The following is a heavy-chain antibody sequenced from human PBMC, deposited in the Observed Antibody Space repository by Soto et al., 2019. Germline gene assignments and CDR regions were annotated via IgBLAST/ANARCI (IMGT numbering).Heavy chain of an antibody. J-gene: IGHJ3*01. V-gene: IGHV4-30-4*01. Sequence: QVQLQESGPGLVKPSQTLSLTCTVSGGSISSDDFYWGWIRQTPGKGLEWIGYIYYSGTTYYNPSLKSRVTISVDSSKKQFSLKLRSVTATDTAVYYCVRVLGPDSSGYGGDVFDFWGQGTKVTVSS. CDR2: IYYSGTT. D-gene: IGHD5-12*01. CDR1: GGSISSDDFY. CDR3: VRVLGPDSSGYGGDVFDF.